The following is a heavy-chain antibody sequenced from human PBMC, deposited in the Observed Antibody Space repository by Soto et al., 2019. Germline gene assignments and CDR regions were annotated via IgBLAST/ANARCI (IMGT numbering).Heavy chain of an antibody. Sequence: SETLSLTYTVAGGSISSYYWSWIRQPPGKGLEWIGFIYYSGSTNYNHYLQSRVAISLDTSKSPFYMKVTTVTATDTAVYYCAGQGFGPLHGLVDVWGQGTTVTVSS. CDR3: AGQGFGPLHGLVDV. CDR2: IYYSGST. V-gene: IGHV4-59*08. D-gene: IGHD3-10*01. CDR1: GGSISSYY. J-gene: IGHJ6*02.